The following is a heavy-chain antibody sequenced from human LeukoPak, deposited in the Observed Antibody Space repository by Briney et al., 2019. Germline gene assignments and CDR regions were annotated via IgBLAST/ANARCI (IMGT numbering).Heavy chain of an antibody. J-gene: IGHJ3*02. CDR3: ARPRLPTGWGWAFDI. Sequence: GGSLRLSCAASGFTFSSYSMNWVRQAPGKGLEWVSSISSSSSYIYYADSVKGRFAISRDNAKNSLYLQMNSLRAEDTAVYYCARPRLPTGWGWAFDIWGQGTMVTVSS. CDR1: GFTFSSYS. V-gene: IGHV3-21*01. CDR2: ISSSSSYI. D-gene: IGHD2-21*01.